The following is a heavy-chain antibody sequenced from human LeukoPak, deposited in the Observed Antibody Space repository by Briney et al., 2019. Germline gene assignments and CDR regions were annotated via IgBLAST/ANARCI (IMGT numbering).Heavy chain of an antibody. V-gene: IGHV4-39*07. CDR3: ARDKRIQLWSPDAFDI. D-gene: IGHD5-18*01. J-gene: IGHJ3*02. CDR1: GGSISSSSDD. Sequence: SETLSLTCTVSGGSISSSSDDWGWIRQPPGKGLEWIGSSYYNGSTYYTPSLKRRVTISVDTSKNHFSLKLSSVTAADTAVYYCARDKRIQLWSPDAFDIWGQGTMVTVSS. CDR2: SYYNGST.